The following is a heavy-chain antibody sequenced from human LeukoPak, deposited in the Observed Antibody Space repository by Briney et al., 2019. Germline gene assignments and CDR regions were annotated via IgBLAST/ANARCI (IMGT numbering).Heavy chain of an antibody. Sequence: ASVKVSCKTSGYTFTHYPMIWVRQAPGQGLEWMGYININTGNPTYAQGFTGRFVFSLDTSVSTTYLQITSLKAEDTAVYYCARGGYSRGQGSPFDYWAREPWSPSPQ. J-gene: IGHJ4*02. D-gene: IGHD6-19*01. CDR1: GYTFTHYP. CDR2: ININTGNP. CDR3: ARGGYSRGQGSPFDY. V-gene: IGHV7-4-1*02.